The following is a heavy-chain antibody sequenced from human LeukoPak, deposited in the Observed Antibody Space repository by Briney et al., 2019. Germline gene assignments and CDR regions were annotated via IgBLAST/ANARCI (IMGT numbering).Heavy chain of an antibody. V-gene: IGHV4-39*01. CDR1: GGSFSNSRYY. D-gene: IGHD4-17*01. Sequence: SETLSLTCTVSGGSFSNSRYYWGWLRQPPGKGLEWIGSIYNDGNTYKNPSLRSRVTITVDTSKNQFSLNLNSVTAADTAVYYCARPDDYGASGYFEYWGQGTLVTVSS. J-gene: IGHJ4*02. CDR2: IYNDGNT. CDR3: ARPDDYGASGYFEY.